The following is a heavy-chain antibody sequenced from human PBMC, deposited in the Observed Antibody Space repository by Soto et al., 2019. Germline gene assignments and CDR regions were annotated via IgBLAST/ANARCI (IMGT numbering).Heavy chain of an antibody. V-gene: IGHV5-51*01. CDR1: GYSFTSYW. Sequence: PGESLKISCKGSGYSFTSYWIGWVRQMPGKGLEWMGIIYPGDSDTRYSPSFQGQVTISADKSISTAYLQWSSLRASDTAMYYCARLVVVMGFAFDIWGQGTMVTVSS. D-gene: IGHD3-22*01. J-gene: IGHJ3*02. CDR2: IYPGDSDT. CDR3: ARLVVVMGFAFDI.